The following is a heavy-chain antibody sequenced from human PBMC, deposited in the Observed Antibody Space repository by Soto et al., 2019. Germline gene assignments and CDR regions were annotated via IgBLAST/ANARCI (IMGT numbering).Heavy chain of an antibody. J-gene: IGHJ5*02. V-gene: IGHV4-61*01. CDR3: ASALYCSGGSCSFDP. D-gene: IGHD2-15*01. Sequence: QVQLQESGPGLVKPSETLSLTCTVSGGSVSSGNYYWSWIRQPPGKGLEWIGFIYYTGSTSYNPSLKSGVTLSMDTSKNQFSLKLTSVTAADTAVYYCASALYCSGGSCSFDPWGQGTLVTVSS. CDR1: GGSVSSGNYY. CDR2: IYYTGST.